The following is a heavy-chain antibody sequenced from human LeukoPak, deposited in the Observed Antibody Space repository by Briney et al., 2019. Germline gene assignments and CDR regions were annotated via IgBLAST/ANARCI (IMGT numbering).Heavy chain of an antibody. J-gene: IGHJ4*02. CDR3: ATETIGRHYDY. CDR1: GFTFSSCG. Sequence: GGSLRLSCAASGFTFSSCGFNWVRQAPGKGREWVSSIGPTGTDRYYADSVRGRFTISRDNANNSMYLQMDSLRDEDTAVYYCATETIGRHYDYWGQGTLLTVSS. D-gene: IGHD1-14*01. V-gene: IGHV3-21*01. CDR2: IGPTGTDR.